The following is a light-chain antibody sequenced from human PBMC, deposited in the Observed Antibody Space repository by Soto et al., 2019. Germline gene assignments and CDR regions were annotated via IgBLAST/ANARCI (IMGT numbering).Light chain of an antibody. CDR1: QSLLHSNGYKY. V-gene: IGKV2-28*01. J-gene: IGKJ1*01. Sequence: DIVMTQSPLSLPVTPGEPASISCRSSQSLLHSNGYKYLDWYLQKPGQSPQLLIYLGSNRDSGVPDRFSGSGSGTDFTLKISRVEAEDVGVYYCMQALQTPWTFGQGAKVEI. CDR2: LGS. CDR3: MQALQTPWT.